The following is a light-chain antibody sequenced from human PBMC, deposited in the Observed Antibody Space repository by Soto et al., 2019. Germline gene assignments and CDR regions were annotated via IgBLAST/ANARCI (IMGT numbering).Light chain of an antibody. CDR3: SSYTSSSTLV. CDR1: SGDVGGYNY. CDR2: DVS. V-gene: IGLV2-14*01. J-gene: IGLJ2*01. Sequence: QSVLTQPASVSGSPGQPITFPGTGTSGDVGGYNYVSWYQQHPGKAPKLMIYDVSNRPSGVSNRFSGSKSGNTASLTISGLQAEDEADYYCSSYTSSSTLVFGGGTKLTVL.